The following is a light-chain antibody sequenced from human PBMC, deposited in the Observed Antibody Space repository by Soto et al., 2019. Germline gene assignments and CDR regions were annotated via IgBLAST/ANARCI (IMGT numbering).Light chain of an antibody. CDR1: QTVIRNY. V-gene: IGKV3-20*01. J-gene: IGKJ1*01. CDR3: EQYGSSGT. Sequence: EIVLTQSPATVSLLPGDRPTLSCKASQTVIRNYLAWHQQKPGPPPRLLVYGASSRATGTPDRFSGSGSGTDFTLTISRLEPEDFAVYYCEQYGSSGTFGQGTKVDI. CDR2: GAS.